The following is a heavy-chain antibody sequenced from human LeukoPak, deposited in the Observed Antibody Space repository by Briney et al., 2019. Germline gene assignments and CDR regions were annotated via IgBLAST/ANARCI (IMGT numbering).Heavy chain of an antibody. Sequence: GGSLRLSCAASGFTFSSYWMTWVRQAPGKGLEWVANIKPDGSVGYYVNSVRGRFIISRDNAGNSLYLQMNSLRVEDTAVYYCAQNLVAAAGDHWGQGTLLIVSS. V-gene: IGHV3-7*01. CDR1: GFTFSSYW. CDR3: AQNLVAAAGDH. D-gene: IGHD6-13*01. CDR2: IKPDGSVG. J-gene: IGHJ1*01.